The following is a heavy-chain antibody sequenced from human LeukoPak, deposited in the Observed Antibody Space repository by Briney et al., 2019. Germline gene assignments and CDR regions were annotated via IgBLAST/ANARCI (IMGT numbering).Heavy chain of an antibody. CDR3: ARETTPDFSYYYMDV. J-gene: IGHJ6*03. V-gene: IGHV3-7*01. Sequence: PGGSLRLSCAASGFSFSNYWMNWVRQAPGKGLEWVANIKEDGSDKYYVDSVKGRFSISKDNAKNSLYLQMNSLRAEDTAVYYCARETTPDFSYYYMDVWGKGTTVTVSS. D-gene: IGHD1-7*01. CDR2: IKEDGSDK. CDR1: GFSFSNYW.